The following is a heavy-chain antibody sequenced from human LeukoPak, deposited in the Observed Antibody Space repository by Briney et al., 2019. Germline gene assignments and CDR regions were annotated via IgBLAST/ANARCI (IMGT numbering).Heavy chain of an antibody. Sequence: SETLSLTCTVSGGSISSSSYYWGWIRQPPGKGLEWIGRIYYSGSTYYNPSLKSRGTISVDTSNNQFSRKLSSVTAADTAVYYCARHDCSSTSCYLVTGTTFNYWGQGTLVTVSS. D-gene: IGHD2-2*01. CDR3: ARHDCSSTSCYLVTGTTFNY. CDR2: IYYSGST. J-gene: IGHJ4*02. CDR1: GGSISSSSYY. V-gene: IGHV4-39*01.